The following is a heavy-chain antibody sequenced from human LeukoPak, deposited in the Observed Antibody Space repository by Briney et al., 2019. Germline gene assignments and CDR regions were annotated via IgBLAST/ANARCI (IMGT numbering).Heavy chain of an antibody. Sequence: PSETLSLTCSVSGASISPYYWVWIRQPPGRGLEWIGYIYYSGSTNYNPSLKSRVTISVDTSKNQFSLKLSSVTAADTAVYYCARLSYYDFWSPNWFDPWGQGTLVTVSS. CDR3: ARLSYYDFWSPNWFDP. D-gene: IGHD3-3*01. V-gene: IGHV4-59*01. CDR2: IYYSGST. J-gene: IGHJ5*02. CDR1: GASISPYY.